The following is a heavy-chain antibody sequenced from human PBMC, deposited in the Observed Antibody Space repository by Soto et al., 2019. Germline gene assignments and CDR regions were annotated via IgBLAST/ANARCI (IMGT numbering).Heavy chain of an antibody. CDR1: GGSISNGGYY. J-gene: IGHJ4*01. Sequence: SETLSLTCTVSGGSISNGGYYWNWVRQHPGKGLEWIGYIHYSGSTWYNPSLESRVTISVDTSKDQFSLKLRSVTAADTAVYYCARVRGSGSYAAYYFDSWGQGTLVTVSS. V-gene: IGHV4-31*03. CDR2: IHYSGST. CDR3: ARVRGSGSYAAYYFDS. D-gene: IGHD3-10*01.